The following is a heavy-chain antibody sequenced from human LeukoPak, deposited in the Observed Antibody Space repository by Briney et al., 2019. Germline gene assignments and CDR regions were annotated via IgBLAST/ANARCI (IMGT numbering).Heavy chain of an antibody. D-gene: IGHD1-26*01. Sequence: GTLRLSSAASGFTPNHYLMHSVRQAPRKGLLWVSRINIDGSSISYADSVKGRFTISRDNAKNTLYLQMNSLRAEDTAVYYCARVFYNGTYFDYWGQGSLVSVSS. CDR3: ARVFYNGTYFDY. J-gene: IGHJ4*02. CDR2: INIDGSSI. V-gene: IGHV3-74*01. CDR1: GFTPNHYL.